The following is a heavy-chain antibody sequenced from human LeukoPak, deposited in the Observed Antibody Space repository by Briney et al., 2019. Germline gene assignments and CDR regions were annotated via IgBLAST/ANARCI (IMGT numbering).Heavy chain of an antibody. D-gene: IGHD3-10*01. CDR2: IYYSGST. V-gene: IGHV4-39*07. CDR3: ARDAMVRGGYYGMDV. Sequence: SETLSLTCTVSGDSISSSSYYWGWIRQPPGKGLEWIGSIYYSGSTYYNPSHKSRVTISVDTSKNQFSLKLSSVTAADTAVYYCARDAMVRGGYYGMDVWGQGTTVTVSS. J-gene: IGHJ6*02. CDR1: GDSISSSSYY.